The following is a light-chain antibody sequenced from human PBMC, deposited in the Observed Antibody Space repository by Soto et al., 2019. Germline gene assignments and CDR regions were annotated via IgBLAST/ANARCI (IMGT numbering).Light chain of an antibody. V-gene: IGLV1-40*01. CDR1: SSNIGAGFD. CDR2: GNT. Sequence: QSVLTQPPSVSGAPGQRVTISCTGSSSNIGAGFDVHWYQQLPGTAPKLLIYGNTNRPSGVPDRFSGSKSGTSASLAITGLQAADDADYYCQSYDNSRHGHVVFGGGTKLTVL. J-gene: IGLJ2*01. CDR3: QSYDNSRHGHVV.